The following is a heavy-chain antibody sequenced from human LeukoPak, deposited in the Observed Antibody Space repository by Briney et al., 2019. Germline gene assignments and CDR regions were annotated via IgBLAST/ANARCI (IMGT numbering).Heavy chain of an antibody. D-gene: IGHD4-17*01. CDR3: ARDRDYGDAFDI. CDR1: GGSISSYY. V-gene: IGHV4-59*01. J-gene: IGHJ3*02. CDR2: IYYSGST. Sequence: KASETLSLTCTVSGGSISSYYWSWIRQPPGKGLEWIGYIYYSGSTNYNPSLKSRVTISVNTSKNQFSLKLSSVTAADTAVYYWARDRDYGDAFDIWGQATMVTVSS.